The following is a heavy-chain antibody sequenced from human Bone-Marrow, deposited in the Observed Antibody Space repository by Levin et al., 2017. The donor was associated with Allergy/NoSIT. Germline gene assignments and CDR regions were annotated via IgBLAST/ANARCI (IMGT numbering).Heavy chain of an antibody. Sequence: SGGSLRLSCAASGFPFNDCWMTWVRQAPGKGLEWVANIKQDGSELYNVDSVKGRFTISRDNAKNSLYLQMNSLRDEDTAVYYCAKHTYFHFDSWGQGTLVTVSS. D-gene: IGHD2/OR15-2a*01. CDR1: GFPFNDCW. J-gene: IGHJ4*02. CDR3: AKHTYFHFDS. CDR2: IKQDGSEL. V-gene: IGHV3-7*01.